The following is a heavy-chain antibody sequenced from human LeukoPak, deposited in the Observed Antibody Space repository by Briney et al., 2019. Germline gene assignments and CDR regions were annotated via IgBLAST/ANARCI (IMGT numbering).Heavy chain of an antibody. CDR2: ISSSGSTR. CDR3: ARERGRDFDY. V-gene: IGHV3-48*03. J-gene: IGHJ4*02. Sequence: GGSLRLSCAASGFTFSSYEMNWVRQAPGKGLEWVSYISSSGSTRYYADSVKGRFTISRDNAKSSLYLQMNSLRAEDTAVYYCARERGRDFDYWGQGTLVTVSS. CDR1: GFTFSSYE. D-gene: IGHD1-26*01.